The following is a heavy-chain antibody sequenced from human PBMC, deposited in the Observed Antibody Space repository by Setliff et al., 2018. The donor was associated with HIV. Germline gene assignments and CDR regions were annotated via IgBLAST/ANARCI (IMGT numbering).Heavy chain of an antibody. D-gene: IGHD1-7*01. V-gene: IGHV1-69-2*01. J-gene: IGHJ4*02. CDR3: TTDHITGTSLDH. CDR2: VDPEDGET. Sequence: VKVSCKASGYTFTDYYMHWVQQAPGKGLEWMGRVDPEDGETIYAEKFQGRVTITADTSTDTAYMELSSLTSEDTAVFYCTTDHITGTSLDHWGQGTLVTVSS. CDR1: GYTFTDYY.